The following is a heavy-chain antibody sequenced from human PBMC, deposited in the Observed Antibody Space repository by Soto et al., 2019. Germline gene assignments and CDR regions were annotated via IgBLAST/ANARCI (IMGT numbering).Heavy chain of an antibody. D-gene: IGHD3-3*01. CDR2: ISSTSTTM. Sequence: GGSLRLSCEASGFSFSPYGMNWVRQAPGRGLEWISYISSTSTTMYYSDSVKGRCAISRDDARNSLSLEMNYLRDDGTAVYYCATDWSAIAYGLDVWGQGTTVTVSS. CDR3: ATDWSAIAYGLDV. V-gene: IGHV3-48*02. CDR1: GFSFSPYG. J-gene: IGHJ6*02.